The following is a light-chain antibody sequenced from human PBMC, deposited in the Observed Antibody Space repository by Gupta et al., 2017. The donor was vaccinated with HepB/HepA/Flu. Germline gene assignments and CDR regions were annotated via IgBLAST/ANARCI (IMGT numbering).Light chain of an antibody. J-gene: IGLJ3*02. CDR1: SRDVGGYNF. V-gene: IGLV2-14*01. CDR3: TSYTSSSTWV. Sequence: QSALTQPASVSGSPGQSITLLCTGTSRDVGGYNFVSWYQQHPGKAPKLMIYDVGNRPSGVSNRFSGSKSGNTASLTISGLQAEDEGDYYCTSYTSSSTWVFGGGTKLTVL. CDR2: DVG.